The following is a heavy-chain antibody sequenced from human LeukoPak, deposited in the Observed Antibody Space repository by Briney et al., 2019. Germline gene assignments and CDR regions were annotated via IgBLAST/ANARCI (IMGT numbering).Heavy chain of an antibody. CDR3: ARWQLWSSHYYYYMDV. CDR1: GGSISSGSYY. CDR2: IYTSGST. V-gene: IGHV4-61*02. D-gene: IGHD5-18*01. J-gene: IGHJ6*03. Sequence: SQTLSLTCTVSGGSISSGSYYWSWIRQPAGKGLEWIGRIYTSGSTNYNPSLKSRVTISVDTSKNQFSLKLSSVTAAGTAVYYCARWQLWSSHYYYYMDVWGKGTTVTVSS.